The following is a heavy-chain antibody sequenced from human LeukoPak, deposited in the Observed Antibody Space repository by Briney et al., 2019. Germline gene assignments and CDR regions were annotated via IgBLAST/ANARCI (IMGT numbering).Heavy chain of an antibody. D-gene: IGHD2-15*01. CDR1: GGSISSGDYY. V-gene: IGHV4-30-4*01. CDR3: AREELLLGYFDY. Sequence: SETLSLTCTVSGGSISSGDYYWSWIRQPPGKGLEWIGYIYYSGSIYYNPSLKSRVTISVDTSKNEFSLKLSSVTAADTAVYYCAREELLLGYFDYWGQGTLVTVPS. J-gene: IGHJ4*02. CDR2: IYYSGSI.